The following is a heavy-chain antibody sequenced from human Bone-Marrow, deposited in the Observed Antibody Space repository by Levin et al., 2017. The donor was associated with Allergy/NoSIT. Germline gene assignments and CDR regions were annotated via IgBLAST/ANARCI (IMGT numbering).Heavy chain of an antibody. J-gene: IGHJ4*02. V-gene: IGHV4-31*03. D-gene: IGHD5-12*01. CDR3: ARFNGYDFDY. CDR1: GGSISGGGYY. Sequence: PSETLSLTCTVSGGSISGGGYYWSWIRQHPGKGLEWIGYIYYSGNTYYNPSLKSRVIISVVTSKNQLSLKLTSVTVADTDVYYCARFNGYDFDYWGQGTLVTVSS. CDR2: IYYSGNT.